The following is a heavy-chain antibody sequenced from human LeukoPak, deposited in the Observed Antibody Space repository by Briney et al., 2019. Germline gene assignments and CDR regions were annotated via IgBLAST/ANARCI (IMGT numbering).Heavy chain of an antibody. CDR1: GGSISSSSYY. V-gene: IGHV4-39*01. Sequence: SETLSLTCTVSGGSISSSSYYWGWIRQPPGKGLEWIGSIYYSGSTYYNPSLKSRVTISVDTSKNQFSLKLSSVTAADTAVYYCARHRIHGYCSSTSCYTGAFDIWGQGTMVTVSS. D-gene: IGHD2-2*02. CDR3: ARHRIHGYCSSTSCYTGAFDI. J-gene: IGHJ3*02. CDR2: IYYSGST.